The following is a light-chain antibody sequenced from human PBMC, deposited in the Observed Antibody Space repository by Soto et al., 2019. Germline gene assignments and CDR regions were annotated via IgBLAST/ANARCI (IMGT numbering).Light chain of an antibody. CDR2: SNN. J-gene: IGLJ2*01. CDR3: AAWDDSLREV. V-gene: IGLV1-44*01. Sequence: QSVLTQPPSASGTPGQRVTISCSGSSSNIGSNTVNWYQQLPGTAPKLLIYSNNQRPSGVPDRFSGSKSGTSASLAISGLQSEYEADYYCAAWDDSLREVFGGGTKLTVL. CDR1: SSNIGSNT.